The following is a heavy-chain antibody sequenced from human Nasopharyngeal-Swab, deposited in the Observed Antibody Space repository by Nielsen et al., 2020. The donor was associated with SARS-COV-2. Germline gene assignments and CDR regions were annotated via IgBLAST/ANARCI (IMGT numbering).Heavy chain of an antibody. V-gene: IGHV4-34*01. CDR1: GFTFKNAW. CDR2: INHSGST. CDR3: AREGGFGYGSSWYAFDI. J-gene: IGHJ3*02. Sequence: ESLKISCAASGFTFKNAWMSWVRQPPGKGLEWIGEINHSGSTNYNPSLKSRVTISVDTSKNQFSLKLSSVTAADTAVYYCAREGGFGYGSSWYAFDIWGQGTMVTVSS. D-gene: IGHD6-13*01.